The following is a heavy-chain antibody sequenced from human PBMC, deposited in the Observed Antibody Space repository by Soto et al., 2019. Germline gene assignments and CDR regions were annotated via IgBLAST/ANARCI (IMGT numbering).Heavy chain of an antibody. CDR3: ARDTGYDHDAFDI. CDR2: INPTGSMT. D-gene: IGHD5-12*01. V-gene: IGHV1-46*01. Sequence: ASVKVSCKASGYSFITSYHMHWVRQAPGQGLEWMGIINPTGSMTSYSQKFQGRLTMTRGTSTATDYMELSNLTSEDTALYFCARDTGYDHDAFDIWGQGTMVTVS. J-gene: IGHJ3*02. CDR1: GYSFITSYH.